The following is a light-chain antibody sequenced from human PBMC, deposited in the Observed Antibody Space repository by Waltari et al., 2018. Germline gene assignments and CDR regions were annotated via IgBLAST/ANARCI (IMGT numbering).Light chain of an antibody. Sequence: QSVLAQPPSASGTPGQRITIRCSGSNSNIGSNTVNWYQQFPGTAPRLLIYRNNERASGVPDRFSDSKSGSSAALAIYGLHSEDEADYYCSTWDDRLTGVVFGGGTKVTVL. CDR3: STWDDRLTGVV. J-gene: IGLJ2*01. CDR1: NSNIGSNT. CDR2: RNN. V-gene: IGLV1-44*01.